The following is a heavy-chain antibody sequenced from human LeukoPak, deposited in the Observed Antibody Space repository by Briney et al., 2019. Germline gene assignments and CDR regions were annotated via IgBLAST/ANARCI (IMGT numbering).Heavy chain of an antibody. J-gene: IGHJ3*01. CDR1: GFTFDAYS. D-gene: IGHD3-22*01. CDR3: ARGIAADYYDNSGYSPEAFDV. CDR2: ISNSGTYI. V-gene: IGHV3-21*01. Sequence: GGSLTLSCEASGFTFDAYSMNWVRQAPGKGLEWVSAISNSGTYIYYADSVRGRFTISRDNDKNSLYLQMNTLRGDDTAVYYCARGIAADYYDNSGYSPEAFDVWGQGTVVTVSS.